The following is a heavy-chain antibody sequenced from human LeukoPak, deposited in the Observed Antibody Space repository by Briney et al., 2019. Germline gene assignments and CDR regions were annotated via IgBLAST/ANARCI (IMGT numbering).Heavy chain of an antibody. CDR2: TNPNSGGT. V-gene: IGHV1-2*02. D-gene: IGHD1-26*01. CDR3: ARSIVGATPIDY. CDR1: VYTFTGYY. Sequence: ASVKVSCKASVYTFTGYYMHWVRQAPGQGLEWMGWTNPNSGGTNYAQKFQGRVTMTRDTSISTAYMELSSLRSDDTAVYYCARSIVGATPIDYWGQGTLVTVSS. J-gene: IGHJ4*02.